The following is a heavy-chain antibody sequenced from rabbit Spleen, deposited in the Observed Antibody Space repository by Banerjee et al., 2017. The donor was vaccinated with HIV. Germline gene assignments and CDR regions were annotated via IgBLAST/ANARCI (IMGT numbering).Heavy chain of an antibody. CDR2: IAGGGPGST. J-gene: IGHJ4*01. CDR1: GLDFSSSYW. Sequence: QSLEESGGDLVKPGASLTLTCTASGLDFSSSYWICWVRQAPGKGLEWIACIAGGGPGSTYYASWAKGRFTISKTSSTTVTLQMTSLTAADTATYFCARDLAGVIGWNFGWWGPGTLVTVS. CDR3: ARDLAGVIGWNFGW. D-gene: IGHD4-1*01. V-gene: IGHV1S40*01.